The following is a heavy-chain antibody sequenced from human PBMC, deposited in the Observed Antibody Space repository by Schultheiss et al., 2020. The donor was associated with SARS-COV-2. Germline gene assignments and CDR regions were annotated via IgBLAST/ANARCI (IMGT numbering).Heavy chain of an antibody. D-gene: IGHD3-22*01. CDR1: GGSFSGYY. CDR2: INHSGST. Sequence: SETLSLTCAVYGGSFSGYYWSWIRQPPGKGLEWIEEINHSGSTNYNPSLKSRVTISVDTSKNQFSLKLSSVTAAYTAVYYCAISPNYYDSSGYAPWPLGTLVTVSS. V-gene: IGHV4-34*01. J-gene: IGHJ5*02. CDR3: AISPNYYDSSGYAP.